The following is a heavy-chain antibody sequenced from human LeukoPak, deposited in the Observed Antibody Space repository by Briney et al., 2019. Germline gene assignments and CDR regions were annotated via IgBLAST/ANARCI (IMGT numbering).Heavy chain of an antibody. CDR1: GGSISSYY. V-gene: IGHV4-59*08. J-gene: IGHJ5*02. D-gene: IGHD3-16*01. Sequence: PSEALSLTCTVSGGSISSYYWSWIRQPPGKGLEWIGYIYYSGSTNYNPSLKSRVTISVDTSKNQFSLKLSSVTAADTAVYYCARHEPRGWFDPWGQGTLVTVSS. CDR3: ARHEPRGWFDP. CDR2: IYYSGST.